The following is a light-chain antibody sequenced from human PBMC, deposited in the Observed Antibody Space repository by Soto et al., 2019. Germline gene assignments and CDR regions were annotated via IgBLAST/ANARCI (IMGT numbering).Light chain of an antibody. CDR3: LQDHEYPRT. CDR2: VAS. V-gene: IGKV1-6*01. CDR1: QGIRND. Sequence: IQMTQSPSSLSASVGDRVTITCLASQGIRNDLGWYQQIPGRTPKLLIYVASSSQIGVPARLRASGSGTHFTITISGLQPEDFVTYYCLQDHEYPRTFGQGTKVDIK. J-gene: IGKJ1*01.